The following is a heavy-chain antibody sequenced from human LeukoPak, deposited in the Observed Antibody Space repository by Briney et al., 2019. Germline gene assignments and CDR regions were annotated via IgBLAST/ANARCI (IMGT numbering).Heavy chain of an antibody. J-gene: IGHJ3*02. CDR1: GGSISSYY. CDR2: IYYSGNT. D-gene: IGHD3-16*01. V-gene: IGHV4-59*01. CDR3: ARRVWGTAGHAFDI. Sequence: SETLSLSCSDSGGSISSYYWSWIRQPPGQGLEWIGYIYYSGNTNYNPSLKSRVTISVDTSNNQFSLKLNSVTAADTAMYYCARRVWGTAGHAFDIWGQGTKVTVSS.